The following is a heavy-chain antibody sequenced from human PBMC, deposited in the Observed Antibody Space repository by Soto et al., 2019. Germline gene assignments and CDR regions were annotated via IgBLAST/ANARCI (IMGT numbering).Heavy chain of an antibody. Sequence: LRLSCAASGFTFSTYAMSWVRQAPGKGLEWVSTIYSSGDRIYYADSVKGRFTISRDNSKNTLYLQMNSLGAEDTAVYYCAKGPISPYGMDVWGQGTTVTVSS. V-gene: IGHV3-23*01. D-gene: IGHD3-3*01. CDR1: GFTFSTYA. J-gene: IGHJ6*02. CDR2: IYSSGDRI. CDR3: AKGPISPYGMDV.